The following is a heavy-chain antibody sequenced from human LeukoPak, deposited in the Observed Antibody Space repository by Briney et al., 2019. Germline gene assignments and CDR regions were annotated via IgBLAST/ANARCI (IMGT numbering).Heavy chain of an antibody. Sequence: SQTLSLTCAISGDSVSSNSAAWIWIRQSPSRGLEWLGRTYYRSKWDNDYAVSMRSRITINPDTSKNQFSLQLNSVTPEDTAVYYCARERAGFDPWGLGTLVTVSS. CDR3: ARERAGFDP. D-gene: IGHD1-26*01. CDR2: TYYRSKWDN. J-gene: IGHJ5*02. CDR1: GDSVSSNSAA. V-gene: IGHV6-1*01.